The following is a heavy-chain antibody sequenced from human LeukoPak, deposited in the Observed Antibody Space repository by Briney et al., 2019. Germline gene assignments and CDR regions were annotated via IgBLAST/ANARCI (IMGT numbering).Heavy chain of an antibody. CDR2: IYSDAST. V-gene: IGHV3-53*01. Sequence: GGSLRLSCAASGFTVSNTYMNRVRQAPGKGLEWVSVIYSDASTYYADSVKGRSTISRDNSKNTLYLQMNSLRAEDTAVYYCARDQSYYGMDVWGQGTTVTVSS. CDR3: ARDQSYYGMDV. J-gene: IGHJ6*02. CDR1: GFTVSNTY.